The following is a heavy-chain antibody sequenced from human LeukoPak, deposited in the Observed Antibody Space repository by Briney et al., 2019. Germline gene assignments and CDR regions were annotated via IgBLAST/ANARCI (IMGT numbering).Heavy chain of an antibody. CDR2: ILYDGSRE. J-gene: IGHJ6*02. Sequence: GRSLRLSCVASGFTFNRCGMHWVRDAPGKGLEWVARILYDGSREYYADSVEGRFTIARDNSKNTLYLEMNSLREEDTAVYYCVKSSGTEDYGMDAWGQGTTVTVSS. V-gene: IGHV3-30*18. CDR1: GFTFNRCG. CDR3: VKSSGTEDYGMDA. D-gene: IGHD3-10*01.